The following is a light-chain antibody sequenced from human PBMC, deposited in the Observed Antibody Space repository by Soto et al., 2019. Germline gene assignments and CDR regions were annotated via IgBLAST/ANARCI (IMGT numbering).Light chain of an antibody. J-gene: IGKJ2*01. V-gene: IGKV3-20*01. CDR2: GAS. CDR1: QSVSSSY. Sequence: EIVLTQSPGTLSLSPGERATLSCRASQSVSSSYLAWYQQKPGQAPRLLIYGASSRATGIPDRFRGSGSGTVFTLTISRLEPEDCAVYSFQQYVSSPGTFGQGTKLEIK. CDR3: QQYVSSPGT.